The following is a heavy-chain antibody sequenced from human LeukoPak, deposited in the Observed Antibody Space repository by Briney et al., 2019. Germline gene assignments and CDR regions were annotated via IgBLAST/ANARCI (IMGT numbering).Heavy chain of an antibody. CDR2: IYSGGST. CDR1: GFTVSSNY. J-gene: IGHJ3*02. Sequence: GGSLRLSCAASGFTVSSNYMSWVRQAPGKGLEWVSVIYSGGSTYYADSVKGRFTISRDNSKNTLYLQMNSLRAEDTAVYYCARLSMDTAMVWAFDIWGQGTMVTVSS. CDR3: ARLSMDTAMVWAFDI. V-gene: IGHV3-53*01. D-gene: IGHD5-18*01.